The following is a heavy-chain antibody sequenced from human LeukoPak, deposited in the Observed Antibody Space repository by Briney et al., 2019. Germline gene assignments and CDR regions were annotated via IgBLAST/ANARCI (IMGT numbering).Heavy chain of an antibody. J-gene: IGHJ6*03. D-gene: IGHD3-10*01. V-gene: IGHV3-66*02. CDR1: GFTVSSNY. CDR2: IYSGGST. Sequence: GGSLRLSCAASGFTVSSNYMSWVRQAPGKGLEWVSVIYSGGSTYYADSVKGRFTISRDNSKNTLYLQMNSLRAEDTAVYYCARDWLIKRGSGSLILSDFMDVLGKGTTVTVSS. CDR3: ARDWLIKRGSGSLILSDFMDV.